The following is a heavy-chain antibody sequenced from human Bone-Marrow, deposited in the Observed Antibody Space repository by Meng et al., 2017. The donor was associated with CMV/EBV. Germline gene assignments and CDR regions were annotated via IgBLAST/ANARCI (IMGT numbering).Heavy chain of an antibody. J-gene: IGHJ4*01. CDR1: GFTFDDYT. CDR3: ARDISSGESFFSY. D-gene: IGHD1-26*01. Sequence: GGSLRLSCATSGFTFDDYTMHWVRQAPGKGLEWVSLISWDSGITYYVDSVKGRFTISRDNSENSLYLQMNSLRTEDTAFYYCARDISSGESFFSYWGHGTLVTVSS. V-gene: IGHV3-43*01. CDR2: ISWDSGIT.